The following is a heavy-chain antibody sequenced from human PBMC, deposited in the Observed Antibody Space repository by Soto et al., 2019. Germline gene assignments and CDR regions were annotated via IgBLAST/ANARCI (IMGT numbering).Heavy chain of an antibody. J-gene: IGHJ5*02. V-gene: IGHV1-69*13. CDR1: GGTFSSYA. D-gene: IGHD4-17*01. CDR2: IIPIFGTA. Sequence: ASVKVSCKASGGTFSSYAISWVRQAPGQGLEWMGGIIPIFGTANYAQKFQGRVTITADESTSTAYMELSSLRSEDTAVYYCARAVPPTSNWFDPWGQGTLVTVSS. CDR3: ARAVPPTSNWFDP.